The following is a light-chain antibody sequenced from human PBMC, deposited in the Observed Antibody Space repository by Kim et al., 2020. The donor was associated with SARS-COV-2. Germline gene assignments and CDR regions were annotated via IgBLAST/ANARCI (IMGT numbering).Light chain of an antibody. J-gene: IGKJ1*01. CDR2: LAF. CDR3: MQALQTPWT. Sequence: DIVMTQSPLSLPVTPGEPASISCRSSQSLLHSNGHTYLDWYLKKPGQSPQLLIYLAFNRASGVPDRFSASGSGTDFTLKISRVEAEDVGVYYCMQALQTPWTFGQGTKVDIK. CDR1: QSLLHSNGHTY. V-gene: IGKV2-28*01.